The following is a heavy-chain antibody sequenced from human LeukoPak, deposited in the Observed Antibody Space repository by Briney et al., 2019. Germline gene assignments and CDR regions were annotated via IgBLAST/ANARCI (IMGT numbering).Heavy chain of an antibody. CDR3: ARATQYYYGSGSYTD. V-gene: IGHV1-18*01. CDR1: GGTFSSYA. D-gene: IGHD3-10*01. J-gene: IGHJ4*02. CDR2: ISAYNGNT. Sequence: ASVKVSCKASGGTFSSYAISWVRQAPGQGLEWMGWISAYNGNTNYAQKLQGRVTMTTDTSTSTAYMELRSLRSDDTAVYYCARATQYYYGSGSYTDWGQGTLVTVSS.